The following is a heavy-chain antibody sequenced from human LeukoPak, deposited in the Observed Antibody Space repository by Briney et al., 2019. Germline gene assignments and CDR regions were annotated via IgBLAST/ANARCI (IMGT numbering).Heavy chain of an antibody. V-gene: IGHV1-46*01. Sequence: ASVKVSCKASGYTFTSHYMHWVRQAPGQGLEWMGIINPSGGSTSYTQKFQGRVTMTRDTSISTAYMELSRLRSDDTAVYYCARVAFITMVRGVIIGPFDYWGQGTLVTVSS. D-gene: IGHD3-10*01. J-gene: IGHJ4*02. CDR3: ARVAFITMVRGVIIGPFDY. CDR1: GYTFTSHY. CDR2: INPSGGST.